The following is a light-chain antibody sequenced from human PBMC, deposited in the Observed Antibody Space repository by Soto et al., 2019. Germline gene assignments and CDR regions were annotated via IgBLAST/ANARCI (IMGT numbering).Light chain of an antibody. CDR1: SSNIGSNY. J-gene: IGLJ2*01. CDR2: KNN. V-gene: IGLV1-47*01. CDR3: AAWDDSLSVV. Sequence: QSVLTQPPSASGTPGQRVTISCSGSSSNIGSNYVCWYQQLPGTVPKLLIYKNNQRPSGVPDRFSGSKSGTSASLAISGLRSEDEADYYCAAWDDSLSVVFGGGTKLTVL.